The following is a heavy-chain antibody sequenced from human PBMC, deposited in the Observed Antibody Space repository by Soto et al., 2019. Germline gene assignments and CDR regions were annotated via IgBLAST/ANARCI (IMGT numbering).Heavy chain of an antibody. CDR2: ISSSSSYI. J-gene: IGHJ4*02. Sequence: EVQLVESGGGLVKPGGSLRLSCAASGFTFSSYSMNWVRQAPGKGLEWVSSISSSSSYIYYAHSVKGRFTISRDNAKNSLYLQMNSLRAEDTAVYYCARDERGAVAGTSFGYWGQGTLVTVSS. CDR1: GFTFSSYS. D-gene: IGHD6-19*01. CDR3: ARDERGAVAGTSFGY. V-gene: IGHV3-21*01.